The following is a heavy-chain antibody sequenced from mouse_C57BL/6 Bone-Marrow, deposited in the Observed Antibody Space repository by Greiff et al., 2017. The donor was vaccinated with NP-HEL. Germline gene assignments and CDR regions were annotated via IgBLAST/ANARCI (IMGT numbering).Heavy chain of an antibody. Sequence: DVKLQESGEGLVKPGGSLKLSCAASGFTFSSYAMSWVRQTPEKRLEWVAYISSGGDYIYYADTVKGRFTISRDNARNTLYLQMSSLKSEDTAMYYCTREDYGSSYLYWYFDVWGTGTTVTVSS. CDR3: TREDYGSSYLYWYFDV. CDR1: GFTFSSYA. V-gene: IGHV5-9-1*02. J-gene: IGHJ1*03. D-gene: IGHD1-1*01. CDR2: ISSGGDYI.